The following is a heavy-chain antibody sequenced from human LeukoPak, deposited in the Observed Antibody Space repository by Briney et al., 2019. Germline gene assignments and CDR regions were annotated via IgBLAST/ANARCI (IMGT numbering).Heavy chain of an antibody. CDR3: ARSAGIAATIVLGY. V-gene: IGHV3-48*03. J-gene: IGHJ4*02. Sequence: GGSLRLSCAASGFTFSSYEMNWVRQAPGKGLEWVSYISSSVSNIYYADSVKGRFTISRDNAKNSMYLPMNSVRAEDTAVYYCARSAGIAATIVLGYWGQGTLVTVSS. CDR1: GFTFSSYE. CDR2: ISSSVSNI. D-gene: IGHD5-12*01.